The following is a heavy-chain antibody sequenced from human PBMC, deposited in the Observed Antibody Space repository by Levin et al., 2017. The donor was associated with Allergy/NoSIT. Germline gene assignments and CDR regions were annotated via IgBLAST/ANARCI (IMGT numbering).Heavy chain of an antibody. CDR1: GGSITSGGYY. J-gene: IGHJ6*04. CDR2: IYSSGDT. CDR3: ARLFYVDPDV. Sequence: SETLSLTCTVSGGSITSGGYYWSWIRQHPGKGLEWIGHIYSSGDTYYNPSLKSRVTISLETSKNQFSLKLRSVTAADTAVYYCARLFYVDPDVWGKGTTVTVSS. V-gene: IGHV4-31*03. D-gene: IGHD2-21*01.